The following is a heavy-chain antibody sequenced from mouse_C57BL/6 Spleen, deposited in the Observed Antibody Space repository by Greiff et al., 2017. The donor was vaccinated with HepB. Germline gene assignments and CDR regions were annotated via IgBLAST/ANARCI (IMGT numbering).Heavy chain of an antibody. Sequence: VKLMESGPGLVAPSQSLSITCTVSGFSLTSYAISWVRQPPGKGLEWLGVIWTGGGTNYNSALKSRLSISKDNSKSQVFLKMNSLQTDDTARYYCARNWGTTVDYYAMDYWGQGTSVTVSS. CDR3: ARNWGTTVDYYAMDY. D-gene: IGHD1-1*01. J-gene: IGHJ4*01. V-gene: IGHV2-9-1*01. CDR1: GFSLTSYA. CDR2: IWTGGGT.